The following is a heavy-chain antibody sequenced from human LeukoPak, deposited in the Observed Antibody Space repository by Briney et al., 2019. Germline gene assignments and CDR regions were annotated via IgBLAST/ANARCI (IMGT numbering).Heavy chain of an antibody. D-gene: IGHD2-15*01. V-gene: IGHV3-11*04. CDR2: ISSSGSTI. CDR1: GFTFSDYY. Sequence: GGSLRLSCAASGFTFSDYYMSWIRHAPGKGLEWVSYISSSGSTIYYADSVKGRFTISRDNAKNSLYLQMNSLRAEDTAVYYCARDTCSGGSCYSDYYYMDVWGKGTTVTVSS. J-gene: IGHJ6*03. CDR3: ARDTCSGGSCYSDYYYMDV.